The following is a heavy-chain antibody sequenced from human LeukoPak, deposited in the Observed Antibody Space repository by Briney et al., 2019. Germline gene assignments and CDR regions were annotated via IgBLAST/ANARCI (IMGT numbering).Heavy chain of an antibody. CDR2: ISSNGGST. CDR1: RFTFRSYG. CDR3: ARISSSYDYDY. V-gene: IGHV3-64*01. Sequence: PGGSLRLSCAASRFTFRSYGMHWVRQAAGKGLEYVVGISSNGGSTDYANSVKGRFTISRDNSKNTLYLQTGSLRAEDMAVYYCARISSSYDYDYWGQGTLVTVSS. D-gene: IGHD6-6*01. J-gene: IGHJ4*02.